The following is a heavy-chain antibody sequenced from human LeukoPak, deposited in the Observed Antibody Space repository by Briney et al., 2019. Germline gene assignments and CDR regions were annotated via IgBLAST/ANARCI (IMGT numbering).Heavy chain of an antibody. J-gene: IGHJ4*02. CDR3: ARDPSTVTTGYY. V-gene: IGHV3-7*01. Sequence: PGGSLRLSCAVSGFTFSSYWMSWVRQAPGKGLEWVANIKQDGSEKYYVDSVRGRFTISRDNAKSSLYLQMNSLRAEDTAVYYRARDPSTVTTGYYWGQGTLVTVFS. CDR1: GFTFSSYW. CDR2: IKQDGSEK. D-gene: IGHD4-17*01.